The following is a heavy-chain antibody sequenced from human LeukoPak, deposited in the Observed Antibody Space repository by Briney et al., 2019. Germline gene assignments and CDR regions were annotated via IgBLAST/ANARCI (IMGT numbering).Heavy chain of an antibody. D-gene: IGHD3-10*01. Sequence: GASVKVSCKASGYTFTSYGISWVRQAPGQGLEWMGWISAYNGNTNYAQKLQGRVTMTTDTSTGTAYMELRSLRSDDTAVYYCATGEDYYGSGSSFDYWGQGTLVTVSS. V-gene: IGHV1-18*01. CDR1: GYTFTSYG. CDR2: ISAYNGNT. J-gene: IGHJ4*02. CDR3: ATGEDYYGSGSSFDY.